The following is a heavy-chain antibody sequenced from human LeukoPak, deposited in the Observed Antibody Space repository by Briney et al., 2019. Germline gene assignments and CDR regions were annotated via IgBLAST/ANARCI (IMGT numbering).Heavy chain of an antibody. Sequence: ASVKVSCKASGYTFTSYGISWVRQAPGQGLEWMGWISAYNGNTNYAQKLQGRVTMTTDTSTSTAYMELRSLGSDDTAVYYCARDDCTNGVCYPGYWGQGTLVTVSS. CDR1: GYTFTSYG. V-gene: IGHV1-18*01. J-gene: IGHJ4*02. D-gene: IGHD2-8*01. CDR3: ARDDCTNGVCYPGY. CDR2: ISAYNGNT.